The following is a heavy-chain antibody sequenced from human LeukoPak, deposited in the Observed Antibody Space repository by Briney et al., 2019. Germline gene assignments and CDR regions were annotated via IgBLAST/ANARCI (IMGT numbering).Heavy chain of an antibody. CDR2: IRSKANSYAT. V-gene: IGHV3-73*01. J-gene: IGHJ4*02. CDR1: GFTFSVSA. CDR3: TRLSSGWSYYFDY. D-gene: IGHD6-19*01. Sequence: GGSLRLSCAASGFTFSVSAMHWVRHASGKGLEWVGRIRSKANSYATAYAASVKGRFTISRHDSKNTAYLQMNILKNEDTAVYYCTRLSSGWSYYFDYWGQGTLVTVSS.